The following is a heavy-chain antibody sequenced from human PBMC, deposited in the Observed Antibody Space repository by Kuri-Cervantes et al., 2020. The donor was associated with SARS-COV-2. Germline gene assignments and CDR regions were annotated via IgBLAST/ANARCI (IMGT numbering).Heavy chain of an antibody. D-gene: IGHD1-1*01. CDR3: ARETPNGAFDI. CDR1: GGSISSYY. V-gene: IGHV4-59*01. CDR2: IYYSVST. J-gene: IGHJ3*02. Sequence: SCTVSGGSISSYYWSWIRQPPGKGLEWIGYIYYSVSTNYNPSLKSRVTISVDTSKNQFSLKLSSVTAADTAVYYCARETPNGAFDIWGQGTMVTVSS.